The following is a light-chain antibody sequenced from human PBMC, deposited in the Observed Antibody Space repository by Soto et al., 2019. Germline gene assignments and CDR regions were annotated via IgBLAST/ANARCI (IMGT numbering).Light chain of an antibody. CDR3: QQYNSYSPPWT. CDR1: QRVFYRSTKTNY. Sequence: DLLLPPTPDSVTVSLGPRATISCKSSQRVFYRSTKTNYVGWYQQKPGQRPRLLIYWASTREIGVPDRFSGSGSRTDFTLTISSLQPDDFATYYCQQYNSYSPPWTVGQGTKVDNK. V-gene: IGKV4-1*01. CDR2: WAS. J-gene: IGKJ1*01.